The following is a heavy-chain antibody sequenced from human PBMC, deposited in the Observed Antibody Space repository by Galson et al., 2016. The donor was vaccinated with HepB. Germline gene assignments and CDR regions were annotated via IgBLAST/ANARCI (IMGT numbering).Heavy chain of an antibody. D-gene: IGHD3-3*01. Sequence: SLRLSCAASGFTFSTYWMTWVRQAPGKGLEWVANIKQDGSDKNYVDSVKGRFIISRDNAKNSVYLQMHSLRGEDTAIYYCARDFLFAHDLWGPGTLVTVSS. J-gene: IGHJ5*02. CDR3: ARDFLFAHDL. CDR1: GFTFSTYW. V-gene: IGHV3-7*03. CDR2: IKQDGSDK.